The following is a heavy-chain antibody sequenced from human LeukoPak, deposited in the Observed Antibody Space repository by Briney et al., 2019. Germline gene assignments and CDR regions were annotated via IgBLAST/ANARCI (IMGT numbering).Heavy chain of an antibody. V-gene: IGHV1-69*04. Sequence: SVKVSCKPSGDTFSSYANSWVRQAPGHGLEWMGRIIPILGIANYAQKFQGRVTITADKSTSTAYMELSSLRSEDTAVYYCARDARDYVYWGQGTLVTVSS. CDR2: IIPILGIA. J-gene: IGHJ4*02. D-gene: IGHD4-17*01. CDR1: GDTFSSYA. CDR3: ARDARDYVY.